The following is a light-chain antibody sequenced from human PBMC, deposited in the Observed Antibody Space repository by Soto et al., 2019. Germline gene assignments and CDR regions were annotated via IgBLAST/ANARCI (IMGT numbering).Light chain of an antibody. CDR3: QQYKRYSLT. CDR2: DGF. J-gene: IGKJ4*01. CDR1: QSINNW. Sequence: DIQMTQSPSTLSASVGDRVTITCRASQSINNWLAWYQQKPGKAPKLLIYDGFSLESGVPLRFSGSGFGTEFTLHISSLQPDDSATYYCQQYKRYSLTFGGGTKVEIK. V-gene: IGKV1-5*01.